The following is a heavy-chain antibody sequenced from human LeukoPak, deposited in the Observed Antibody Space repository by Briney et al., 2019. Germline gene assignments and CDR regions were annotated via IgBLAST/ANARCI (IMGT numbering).Heavy chain of an antibody. Sequence: SETLSLTCAVYGGSFSGYYWSWIRQPPGKGLEWIGEINHSGSTNYNPSLKSRVTISVDTSKNQFSLTLSSLPAADTAVYYCARAVVVPAARSTFDYWGQGTLVTVSS. CDR2: INHSGST. CDR3: ARAVVVPAARSTFDY. J-gene: IGHJ4*02. D-gene: IGHD2-2*01. CDR1: GGSFSGYY. V-gene: IGHV4-34*01.